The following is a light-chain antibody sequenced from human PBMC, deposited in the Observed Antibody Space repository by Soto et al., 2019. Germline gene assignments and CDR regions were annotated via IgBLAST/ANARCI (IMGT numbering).Light chain of an antibody. V-gene: IGKV3-15*01. Sequence: EIVMTQSPATLSVSPGERATLSCRASQGVSSNLSWYQQKPGQAPRLLIYGASTRATGIPARFSGSGSGTEFTLTISSLQSEDFAVYYCQQYNNWPVFGQGTKVDIK. J-gene: IGKJ1*01. CDR1: QGVSSN. CDR3: QQYNNWPV. CDR2: GAS.